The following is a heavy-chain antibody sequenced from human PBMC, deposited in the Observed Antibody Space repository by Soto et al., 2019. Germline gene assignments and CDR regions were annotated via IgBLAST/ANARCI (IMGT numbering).Heavy chain of an antibody. Sequence: QVQLVESGGGVVQPGRSLRLSCAASGFTFSNYGMHWVRQAPGKGLEWVAIISYDGDNEYYADSVRGRFTISRDNPKNTLYLQTSSLRQEDTAVYYCAKDGGPVYCNSPGCSAKHFDYWGQGTLVTVSS. J-gene: IGHJ4*02. CDR3: AKDGGPVYCNSPGCSAKHFDY. V-gene: IGHV3-30*18. D-gene: IGHD2-2*01. CDR2: ISYDGDNE. CDR1: GFTFSNYG.